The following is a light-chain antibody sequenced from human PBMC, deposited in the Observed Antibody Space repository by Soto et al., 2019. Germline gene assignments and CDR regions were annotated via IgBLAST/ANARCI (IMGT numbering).Light chain of an antibody. J-gene: IGKJ1*01. CDR2: GAS. CDR3: QHYVTSPPWT. CDR1: QSVSSSY. V-gene: IGKV3-20*01. Sequence: EIVLTQSPGTLSLSPGERATLSCRASQSVSSSYLAWYQQKPGQAPRLLIYGASSRATGIPDRFSGSGSGRDFTVTISRLEPEDFDVYSCQHYVTSPPWTFGQGTKVEIK.